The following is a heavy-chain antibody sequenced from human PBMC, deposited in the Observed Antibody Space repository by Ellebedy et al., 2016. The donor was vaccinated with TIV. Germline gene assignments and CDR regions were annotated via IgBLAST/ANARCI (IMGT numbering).Heavy chain of an antibody. Sequence: GESLKISCAASGFTFSSYAMSWVRQAPGKGLEWVSAISGSGGRTFYADSVKGRFTISRDNSKNTLYLQINSLRAEDTAVYYCARGFCSGGSCRVLFDYWGQGTLVTVSS. CDR2: ISGSGGRT. CDR1: GFTFSSYA. J-gene: IGHJ4*02. D-gene: IGHD2-15*01. V-gene: IGHV3-23*01. CDR3: ARGFCSGGSCRVLFDY.